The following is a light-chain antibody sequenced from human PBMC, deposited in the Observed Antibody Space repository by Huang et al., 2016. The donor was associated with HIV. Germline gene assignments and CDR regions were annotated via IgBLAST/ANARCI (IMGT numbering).Light chain of an antibody. V-gene: IGKV1-39*01. CDR2: AAS. CDR3: QQGYRTPHS. J-gene: IGKJ2*03. CDR1: QTIIRY. Sequence: DIQMTQSQPTLSASVGDRVTITCRASQTIIRYLNWYQQKPGKAPKVLIYAASNLQSVVTSRFSGSVSGTDFTLTISSLQPEEFATYYCQQGYRTPHSFGQGTKLE.